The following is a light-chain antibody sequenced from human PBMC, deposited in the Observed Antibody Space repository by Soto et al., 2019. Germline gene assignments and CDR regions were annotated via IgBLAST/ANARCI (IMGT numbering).Light chain of an antibody. CDR3: QQYNDSFPYT. CDR2: KAS. J-gene: IGKJ2*01. Sequence: RVTITCRASQSISTWLAWYQQKPGTAPKLLIYKASTLESGVPSRFSGSRSGTEFTLTVSSLQPDDFATYYCQQYNDSFPYTFGQGTKVDIK. CDR1: QSISTW. V-gene: IGKV1-5*03.